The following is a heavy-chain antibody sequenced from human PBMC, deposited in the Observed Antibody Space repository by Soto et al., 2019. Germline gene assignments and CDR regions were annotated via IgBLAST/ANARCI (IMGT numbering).Heavy chain of an antibody. CDR3: ASRWGEGRVDY. Sequence: QVKLQESGPGLVKPSGTLSLTCAVSGGSISSSNWWSWVRQPPGKGLEWIGEIYHSGNTNYNPSLKSRVTMAVDKSRNQFSLKLSSVTAADTAGYYGASRWGEGRVDYWGQGTLVTVSS. CDR2: IYHSGNT. D-gene: IGHD3-10*01. CDR1: GGSISSSNW. J-gene: IGHJ4*02. V-gene: IGHV4-4*02.